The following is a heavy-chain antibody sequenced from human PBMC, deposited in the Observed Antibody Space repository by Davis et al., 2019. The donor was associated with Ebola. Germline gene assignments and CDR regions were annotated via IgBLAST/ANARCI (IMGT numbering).Heavy chain of an antibody. CDR2: IYSGGKT. V-gene: IGHV3-66*01. J-gene: IGHJ4*02. D-gene: IGHD5-24*01. CDR1: ALNLGDAW. Sequence: GGSLRLSCTASALNLGDAWMGWVRQAPGKGLEWVSVIYSGGKTYYADSVKGRFSISRDNSKNTLYLQMSSLRAEDTAVYYCARWGWLFFDYWGQGTLVTVAS. CDR3: ARWGWLFFDY.